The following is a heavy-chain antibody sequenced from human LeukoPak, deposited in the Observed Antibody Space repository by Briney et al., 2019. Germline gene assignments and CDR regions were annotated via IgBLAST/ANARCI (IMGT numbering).Heavy chain of an antibody. CDR2: MNPNSGNT. Sequence: ASVKVSCKASGYTFTSYDINWVRQATGQGLEWMGWMNPNSGNTGYAQKFQGRVTMTRDMSTSTVYMELSSLRSEDTAVYYCARESGDSSGYYGNFQHWGQGTLVTVSS. V-gene: IGHV1-8*01. D-gene: IGHD3-22*01. CDR3: ARESGDSSGYYGNFQH. J-gene: IGHJ1*01. CDR1: GYTFTSYD.